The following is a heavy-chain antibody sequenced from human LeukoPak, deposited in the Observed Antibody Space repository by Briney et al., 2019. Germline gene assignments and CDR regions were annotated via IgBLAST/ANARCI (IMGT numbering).Heavy chain of an antibody. D-gene: IGHD3-22*01. CDR1: GLIFSGYW. Sequence: GGSLRLSCAASGLIFSGYWMSWVRQAPGKGLVWVSHINSDGSITSYADSVKGQFTISRDNAKNTLYLQMNSLRAEDTAVYYCARAEVVISPRMDYWGQGTLVTVSS. V-gene: IGHV3-74*01. J-gene: IGHJ4*02. CDR2: INSDGSIT. CDR3: ARAEVVISPRMDY.